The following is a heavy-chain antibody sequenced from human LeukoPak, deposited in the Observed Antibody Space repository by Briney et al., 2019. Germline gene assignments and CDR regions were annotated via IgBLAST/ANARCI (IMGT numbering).Heavy chain of an antibody. Sequence: GGSLRLSCAASGFTVSSNYMSWVRQAPGKGLEWVSVIYSGGSTYYADSVKGRFTISRDNSKNTLYLQMSSLRAEDTAVYYCVNSVAYWAKETLVTVSS. CDR1: GFTVSSNY. D-gene: IGHD2-15*01. CDR2: IYSGGST. V-gene: IGHV3-66*01. CDR3: VNSVAY. J-gene: IGHJ4*02.